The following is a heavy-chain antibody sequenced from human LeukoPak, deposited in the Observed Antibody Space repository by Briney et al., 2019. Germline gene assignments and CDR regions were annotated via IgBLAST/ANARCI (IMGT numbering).Heavy chain of an antibody. J-gene: IGHJ3*02. D-gene: IGHD4-17*01. CDR1: GYSFTSYW. CDR2: IYPGDSDT. Sequence: GESLKISCKGSGYSFTSYWIGWVRQMPGKGLEWMGIIYPGDSDTRYSPSFQGQVTISADKSISTAYLQWSSLKASDTAMYYCARTGATTVFPDAFDIWGQGTMVTVSS. V-gene: IGHV5-51*01. CDR3: ARTGATTVFPDAFDI.